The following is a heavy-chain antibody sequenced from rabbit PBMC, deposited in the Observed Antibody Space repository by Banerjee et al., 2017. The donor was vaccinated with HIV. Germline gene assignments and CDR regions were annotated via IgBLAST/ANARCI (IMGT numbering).Heavy chain of an antibody. CDR1: GFSFSSSHW. CDR3: ARVNAGSSGYPYYFNL. V-gene: IGHV1S40*01. Sequence: QSLEESGGDLVKPGASLTLTCTASGFSFSSSHWICWVRQAPGKGLEWIACIYIGDGSTYYANWVNGRFTISSDSAQNTVDLQMNSLTAADTATYFCARVNAGSSGYPYYFNLWGPGTLVTVS. CDR2: IYIGDGST. D-gene: IGHD1-1*01. J-gene: IGHJ4*01.